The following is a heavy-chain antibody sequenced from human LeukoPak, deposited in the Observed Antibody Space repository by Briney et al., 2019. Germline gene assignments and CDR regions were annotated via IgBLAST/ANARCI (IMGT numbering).Heavy chain of an antibody. Sequence: GGSLRLSCAASGFTFSSYAMHWVRQAPGKGLEWVAVISYDGSNKYNADSVKGRFTISRDNSKNTLYLQMNSLRAEDTAVYYCARDHCSSTSCYGTGLDYWGQGTLVTVSS. CDR1: GFTFSSYA. D-gene: IGHD2-2*01. J-gene: IGHJ4*02. CDR2: ISYDGSNK. V-gene: IGHV3-30*04. CDR3: ARDHCSSTSCYGTGLDY.